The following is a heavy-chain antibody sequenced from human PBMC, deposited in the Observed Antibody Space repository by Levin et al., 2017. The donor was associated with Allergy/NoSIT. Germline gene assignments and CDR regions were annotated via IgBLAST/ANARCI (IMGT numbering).Heavy chain of an antibody. CDR3: ARSLGPDGSNFYGMDV. V-gene: IGHV2-70*04. D-gene: IGHD3-10*01. Sequence: QTLSLTCTFSGLSVSTSGMRVSWIRQPPGKALEWLARIDWDDDKFYSTALRTRLTISKDTSKNQVVLTLTNVDPVDTATYYCARSLGPDGSNFYGMDVWGQGTTVIVSS. J-gene: IGHJ6*02. CDR2: IDWDDDK. CDR1: GLSVSTSGMR.